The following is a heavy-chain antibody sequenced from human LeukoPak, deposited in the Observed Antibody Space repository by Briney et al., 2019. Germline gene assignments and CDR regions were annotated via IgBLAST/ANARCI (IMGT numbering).Heavy chain of an antibody. D-gene: IGHD3-3*01. CDR3: ARQRDFWSGYYSGYKYYFDY. Sequence: SETLSLTCAVYGGSFSGYYWSWIRQPPGKGLEWIGGINHSGSTNYNPSLKSRVTISVDTSKNQFSLKLSSVTAADTAVYYCARQRDFWSGYYSGYKYYFDYWGQGTLVTVSS. V-gene: IGHV4-34*01. CDR1: GGSFSGYY. J-gene: IGHJ4*02. CDR2: INHSGST.